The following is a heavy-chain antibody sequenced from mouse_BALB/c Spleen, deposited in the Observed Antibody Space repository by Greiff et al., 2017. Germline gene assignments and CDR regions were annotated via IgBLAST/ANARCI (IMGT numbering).Heavy chain of an antibody. Sequence: EVKLQESGPGLVKPSQSLSLTCTVTGYSITSDYAWNWIRQFPGNKLEWMGYISYSGSTSYNPSLKSRISITRDTSKNQFFLQLNSVTTEDTATYYCARWDYGSSYRYYAMDYWGQGTSVTVSS. V-gene: IGHV3-2*02. D-gene: IGHD1-1*01. J-gene: IGHJ4*01. CDR1: GYSITSDYA. CDR2: ISYSGST. CDR3: ARWDYGSSYRYYAMDY.